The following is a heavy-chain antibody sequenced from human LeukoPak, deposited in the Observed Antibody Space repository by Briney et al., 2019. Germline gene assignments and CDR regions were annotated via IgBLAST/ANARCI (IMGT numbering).Heavy chain of an antibody. Sequence: KPSETLSLNCAVYSESFNDYFCIWIRQPPGKGLEWIGYIYYSGSTNYNPSLKSRVTISVDTSKNQFSLRLGSVTAADTAVYYCARVTGYMTEDYFDYWGQGTLITVSS. V-gene: IGHV4-59*01. CDR2: IYYSGST. D-gene: IGHD6-13*01. CDR1: SESFNDYF. J-gene: IGHJ4*02. CDR3: ARVTGYMTEDYFDY.